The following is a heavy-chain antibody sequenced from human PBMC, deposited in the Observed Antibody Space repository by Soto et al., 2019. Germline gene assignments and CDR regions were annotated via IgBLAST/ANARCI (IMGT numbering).Heavy chain of an antibody. Sequence: SETLSLTCIVSGESISSSSYYWGWIRQPPGKGLEWIGSIYYSGRTYYNPSFKSRDTISIDTSKNQFSLKLSSVTATDTAVYYCARQRTTVVTQAYFDHWGQGALVTVSS. V-gene: IGHV4-39*01. CDR2: IYYSGRT. D-gene: IGHD2-21*02. CDR1: GESISSSSYY. CDR3: ARQRTTVVTQAYFDH. J-gene: IGHJ4*02.